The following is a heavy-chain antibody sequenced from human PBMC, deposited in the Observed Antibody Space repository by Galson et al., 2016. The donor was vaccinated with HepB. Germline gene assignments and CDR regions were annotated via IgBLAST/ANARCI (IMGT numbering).Heavy chain of an antibody. Sequence: SVKVSCKASGYTFISYGISWVRQAPGQGLEWMGWISAYTGNANYAQKLQGRVTMTTDTSTSTAYMELRTLTSDDTAVYYCARSGDGNWFESWGQGTLVTVSS. J-gene: IGHJ5*01. CDR3: ARSGDGNWFES. V-gene: IGHV1-18*01. CDR1: GYTFISYG. CDR2: ISAYTGNA. D-gene: IGHD2-21*02.